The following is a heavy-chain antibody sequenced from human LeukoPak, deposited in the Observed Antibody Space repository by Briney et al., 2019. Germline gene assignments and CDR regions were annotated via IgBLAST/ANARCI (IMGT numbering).Heavy chain of an antibody. D-gene: IGHD1-26*01. J-gene: IGHJ4*02. CDR1: GFTLRHFA. V-gene: IGHV3-23*01. CDR3: AKAFDVGATTPPFDY. Sequence: PGGSLRLSCAASGFTLRHFAMIWVRQSPGKKGLEGGSSIFHGVGEIHSADSVRGRFTISRDNSKSTLFLQLNSLRDEDRAIYYCAKAFDVGATTPPFDYWGQGTLVTVSP. CDR2: IFHGVGEI.